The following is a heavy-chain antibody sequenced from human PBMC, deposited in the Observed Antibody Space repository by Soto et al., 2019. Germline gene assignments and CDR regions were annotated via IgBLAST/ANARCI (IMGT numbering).Heavy chain of an antibody. CDR3: ANPGGEYSSPGY. Sequence: QVQLVESGGGVVQPGRSLRLSCAASGFTFSSYGMHWVRQAPGKGLEWVAVISYDGSNKYYADFVKGRFTISRDNSKNTLYLQMNSLRAEDTAVYYCANPGGEYSSPGYWGQGTLVTVSS. D-gene: IGHD6-6*01. V-gene: IGHV3-30*18. CDR1: GFTFSSYG. CDR2: ISYDGSNK. J-gene: IGHJ4*02.